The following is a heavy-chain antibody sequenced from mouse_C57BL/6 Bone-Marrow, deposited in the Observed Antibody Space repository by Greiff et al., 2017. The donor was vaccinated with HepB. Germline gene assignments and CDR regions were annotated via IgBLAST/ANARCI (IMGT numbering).Heavy chain of an antibody. Sequence: DVMLVESGGGLVKPGGSLKLSCAASGFTFSDYGMHWVRQAPEKGLEWVAYISSGSSTIYYADTVKGRFTISRDNAKNTLFLQMTSLRSEDTAMYYCARRVGAPRWYFDVWGTGTTVTVSS. V-gene: IGHV5-17*01. CDR1: GFTFSDYG. CDR3: ARRVGAPRWYFDV. D-gene: IGHD1-1*01. CDR2: ISSGSSTI. J-gene: IGHJ1*03.